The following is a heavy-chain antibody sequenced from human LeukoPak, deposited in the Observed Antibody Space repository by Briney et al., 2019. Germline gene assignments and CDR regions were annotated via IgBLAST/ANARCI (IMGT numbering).Heavy chain of an antibody. V-gene: IGHV3-72*01. CDR2: SRDKVNSHTT. Sequence: GGSLTLSCAASGFTFSGHYMDWVRQAPGKGLEWVGRSRDKVNSHTTEYAASVKGRFTISRDDSGNVVYLQMDSLQTEDTAMYYCTRAIVLGGTYGRGQGTMVTVPS. D-gene: IGHD2-8*01. CDR3: TRAIVLGGTYG. J-gene: IGHJ3*01. CDR1: GFTFSGHY.